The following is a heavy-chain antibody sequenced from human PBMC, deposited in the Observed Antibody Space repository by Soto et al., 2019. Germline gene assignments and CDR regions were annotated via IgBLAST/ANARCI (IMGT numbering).Heavy chain of an antibody. D-gene: IGHD1-26*01. Sequence: GGSLRLSCAASGFTFSSYGMHWVRQAPGKGLEWVAVIWYDGSNKHYADPVKGRFTISRDNSKNTLSLQMNSLRAEDTAIYYCARDIDWYSNSSGFDNWGQGTLLTV. CDR1: GFTFSSYG. CDR2: IWYDGSNK. CDR3: ARDIDWYSNSSGFDN. V-gene: IGHV3-33*01. J-gene: IGHJ4*02.